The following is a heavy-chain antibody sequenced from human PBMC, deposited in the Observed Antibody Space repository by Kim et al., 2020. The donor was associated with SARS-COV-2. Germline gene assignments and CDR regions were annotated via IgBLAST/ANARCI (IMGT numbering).Heavy chain of an antibody. J-gene: IGHJ4*02. CDR2: IYYSGST. Sequence: SETLSLNCTVSSGSFSSYYWSWVRQPPGKALEWIGYIYYSGSTNYNPSLESRVTISLDTSKNNFSLKLSSVTAADTAVYYCARGRTRNYFDYWGQGSLGT. V-gene: IGHV4-59*13. CDR1: SGSFSSYY. CDR3: ARGRTRNYFDY.